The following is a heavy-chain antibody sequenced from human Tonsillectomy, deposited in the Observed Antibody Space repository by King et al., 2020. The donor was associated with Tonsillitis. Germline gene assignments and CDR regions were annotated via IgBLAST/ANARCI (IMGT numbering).Heavy chain of an antibody. D-gene: IGHD3-22*01. J-gene: IGHJ4*02. V-gene: IGHV1-69*04. Sequence: VQLVQSGAEVKKPGSSVKVSCKASGGTFSSNTISWVRQAPGQGLEWMGRIIPMLGISNYAQRFQGRVTITADKSTSTAYMELSSLRSEDTAVYYCASDPYYDSREYYFDYWGQGTLVTVSS. CDR1: GGTFSSNT. CDR3: ASDPYYDSREYYFDY. CDR2: IIPMLGIS.